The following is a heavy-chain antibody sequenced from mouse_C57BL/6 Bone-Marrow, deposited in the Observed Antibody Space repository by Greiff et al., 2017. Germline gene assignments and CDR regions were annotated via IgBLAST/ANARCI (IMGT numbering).Heavy chain of an antibody. Sequence: VQLQQPGAELVKPGASVKLSCKASGYTFTSYWMHWAKQRPGQGLEWIGMIHPNSGSTNYNEKFKSKATLTVDKSSSTAYMQLSSLTSEDSAVYYCARYHYYGSSPYAMDYWGQGTSVTVSS. J-gene: IGHJ4*01. CDR2: IHPNSGST. CDR1: GYTFTSYW. V-gene: IGHV1-64*01. D-gene: IGHD1-1*01. CDR3: ARYHYYGSSPYAMDY.